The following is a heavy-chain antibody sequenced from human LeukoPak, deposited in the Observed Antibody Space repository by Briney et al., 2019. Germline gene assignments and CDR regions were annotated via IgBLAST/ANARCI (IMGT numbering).Heavy chain of an antibody. Sequence: SETLSLTCTVSGGSISSNSYHWGWIRQLPGKGLEWIGSIYYSGSTYYNPSLKSRVTISVDTSKNQFSLKLNSVTAADTAVYYCARDESPLLAGGAFDIWGQGTVVTVSS. D-gene: IGHD3-3*02. CDR2: IYYSGST. CDR1: GGSISSNSYH. V-gene: IGHV4-39*07. CDR3: ARDESPLLAGGAFDI. J-gene: IGHJ3*02.